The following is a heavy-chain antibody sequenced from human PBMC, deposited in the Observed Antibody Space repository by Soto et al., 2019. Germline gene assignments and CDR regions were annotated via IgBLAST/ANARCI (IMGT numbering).Heavy chain of an antibody. CDR1: GFTFSSYE. V-gene: IGHV3-48*03. CDR2: ISSSGSTI. Sequence: GGSLRLSCAASGFTFSSYEMNWVRQAPGKGLEWVSYISSSGSTIYYADSVKGRFTISRDNAKNSLYLQMNSLRAEDTAVYYCARDLAVAGTFDYWGQGTLVTVSS. D-gene: IGHD6-19*01. J-gene: IGHJ4*02. CDR3: ARDLAVAGTFDY.